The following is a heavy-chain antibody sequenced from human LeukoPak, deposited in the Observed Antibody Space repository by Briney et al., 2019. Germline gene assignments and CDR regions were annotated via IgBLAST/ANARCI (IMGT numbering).Heavy chain of an antibody. CDR1: GFTFSRFW. J-gene: IGHJ5*02. CDR3: ARDPGYSRGT. CDR2: IKQDGSEK. Sequence: PGGSLRLSCVDSGFTFSRFWMIWVRQAPGKGLEWVASIKQDGSEKYYVDSVKGRFTISRDNAKNSLYLQMNSLRAEDTAVYYCARDPGYSRGTWGQGTLVTVSS. D-gene: IGHD6-19*01. V-gene: IGHV3-7*05.